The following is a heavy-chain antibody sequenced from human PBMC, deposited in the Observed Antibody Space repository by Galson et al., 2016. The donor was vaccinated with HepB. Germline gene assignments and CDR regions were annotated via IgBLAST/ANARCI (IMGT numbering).Heavy chain of an antibody. Sequence: LSLTCTVSGGSISSTSYYWGWIRQPPGKGLEWIGEIYHSGSTNYNPSLKSRVTISVDTSKNQFSLKLRSVTAADTAVYYCARVRCNGVTCHSRFDSWGQGTLVTVSS. J-gene: IGHJ5*01. CDR3: ARVRCNGVTCHSRFDS. D-gene: IGHD2-15*01. V-gene: IGHV4-39*07. CDR2: IYHSGST. CDR1: GGSISSTSYY.